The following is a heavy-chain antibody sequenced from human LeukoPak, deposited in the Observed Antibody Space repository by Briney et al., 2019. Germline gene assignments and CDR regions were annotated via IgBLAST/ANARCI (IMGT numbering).Heavy chain of an antibody. J-gene: IGHJ4*02. CDR2: INPKSDVT. Sequence: ASVKVSCKASGYTFTDYYIHWVRQAPGQGFEWMGWINPKSDVTDYSEKFQDRVTLTRDTSISAAYMELSRLRSDDTAVYYCARDDTYYDFWSGYYLLYWGQGTLVTVSS. CDR3: ARDDTYYDFWSGYYLLY. V-gene: IGHV1-2*02. D-gene: IGHD3-3*01. CDR1: GYTFTDYY.